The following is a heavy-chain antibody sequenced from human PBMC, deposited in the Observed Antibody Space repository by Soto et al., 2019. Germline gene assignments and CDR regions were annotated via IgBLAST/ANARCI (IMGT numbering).Heavy chain of an antibody. V-gene: IGHV4-39*01. CDR3: ARHRLFSLYSSFTFEWNWFDP. J-gene: IGHJ5*02. CDR1: GGSISSSSYY. Sequence: SETLSLTCTVSGGSISSSSYYWGWIRQPPGKGLEWIGSIYYSGSTYYNPSLKSRVTISVDTSKNQFSLKLSSVTAADTAVYYCARHRLFSLYSSFTFEWNWFDPWGQGTLVTVSS. D-gene: IGHD6-6*01. CDR2: IYYSGST.